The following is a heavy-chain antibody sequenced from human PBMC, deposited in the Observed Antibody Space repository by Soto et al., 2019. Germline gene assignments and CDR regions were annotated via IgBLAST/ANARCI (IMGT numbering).Heavy chain of an antibody. D-gene: IGHD3-22*01. J-gene: IGHJ5*02. CDR3: AREKYYYDSISFDP. V-gene: IGHV3-30-3*01. CDR2: ISYDGSNK. CDR1: GFTFSSYA. Sequence: GGSLRLSCAASGFTFSSYAMHWVRQAPGKGLEWVAVISYDGSNKYYADSVKGRFTISRDNSKSTLYLQMNSLRAEDTAVYYCAREKYYYDSISFDPWGQGTLVTVSS.